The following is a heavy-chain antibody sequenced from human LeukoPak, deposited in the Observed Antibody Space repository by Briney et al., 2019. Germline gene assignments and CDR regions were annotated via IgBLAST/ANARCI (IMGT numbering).Heavy chain of an antibody. V-gene: IGHV3-30*02. D-gene: IGHD7-27*01. CDR1: GFPFSSHG. CDR3: ARDFNWGFDY. J-gene: IGHJ4*02. CDR2: IRQEGRDT. Sequence: GGSLRLSCAASGFPFSSHGMHWVRQAPGGGLEWVAYIRQEGRDTYYADSVKGRFSISRDDSKYTVNLEMNSLRTEDMAVYYCARDFNWGFDYWGQGTLVSVSS.